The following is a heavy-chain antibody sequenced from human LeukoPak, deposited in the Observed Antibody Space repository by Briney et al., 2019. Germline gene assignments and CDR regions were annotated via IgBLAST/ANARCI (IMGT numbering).Heavy chain of an antibody. D-gene: IGHD2-2*01. CDR1: GGSISSSSYY. V-gene: IGHV4-39*01. J-gene: IGHJ5*02. CDR3: ARRGGVSVVPAAIPNWFDP. Sequence: SETLSLTCTVSGGSISSSSYYWGWLRQPPGKGLEWIGSIYYSGSTYYNPSLKSRVTISVDTSKNQFSLKLSSVTAADTAVYYCARRGGVSVVPAAIPNWFDPWGQGTLVTVSS. CDR2: IYYSGST.